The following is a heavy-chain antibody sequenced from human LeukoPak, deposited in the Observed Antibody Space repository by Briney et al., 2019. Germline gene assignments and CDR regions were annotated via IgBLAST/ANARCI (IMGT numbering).Heavy chain of an antibody. J-gene: IGHJ6*03. CDR3: ARELGVPAAISSFYYYYMDV. Sequence: ASVKVSCKASGGTFSSYAISWVRQAPGQGLEWMGWINPNSGGTNYAQKFQGRVTMTRDTSISTAYMELSRLRSDDTAVYYCARELGVPAAISSFYYYYMDVWGKGTTVTVSS. CDR1: GGTFSSYA. D-gene: IGHD2-2*01. CDR2: INPNSGGT. V-gene: IGHV1-2*02.